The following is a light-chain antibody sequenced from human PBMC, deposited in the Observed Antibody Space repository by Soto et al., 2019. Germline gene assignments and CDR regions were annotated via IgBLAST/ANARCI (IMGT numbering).Light chain of an antibody. J-gene: IGKJ1*01. CDR2: KAS. Sequence: DFQMTQSPSTLSASVGDRVSITCRASQSISNWLAWYQQQSGKAPKLLIYKASNLESGVPSRFSGSGSGTEFTLTISSLQPDDFATYYCQQYHGTWTFGQGPKVENK. CDR1: QSISNW. V-gene: IGKV1-5*03. CDR3: QQYHGTWT.